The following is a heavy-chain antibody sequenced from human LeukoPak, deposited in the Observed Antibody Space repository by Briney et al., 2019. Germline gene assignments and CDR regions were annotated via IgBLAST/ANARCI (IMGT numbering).Heavy chain of an antibody. Sequence: GRSLRLSCAASGFTFSSYAMHWVRQAPGKGLEWVAVISYDGSNKYYADSVKGRFTISRDNSKNTLYLQMNSLRAEDTAVYYCARDISRSLRFLEWFPSKTDSYFDYWGQGTLVTVSS. CDR2: ISYDGSNK. V-gene: IGHV3-30*04. CDR3: ARDISRSLRFLEWFPSKTDSYFDY. J-gene: IGHJ4*02. D-gene: IGHD3-3*01. CDR1: GFTFSSYA.